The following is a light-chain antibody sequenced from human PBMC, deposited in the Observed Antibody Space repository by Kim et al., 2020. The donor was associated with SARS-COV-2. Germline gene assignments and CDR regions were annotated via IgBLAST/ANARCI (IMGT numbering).Light chain of an antibody. Sequence: SYELTQSPSVSVAPRKTARITCGGNDIGTKSVQWYQQRPGQAPILVISHDSDRPSGIPERFSGSNSGNTATLTISRAEAGDEADYYCQVWDSTGDQAWVFGGGTNLTVL. V-gene: IGLV3-21*01. CDR2: HDS. CDR1: DIGTKS. J-gene: IGLJ3*02. CDR3: QVWDSTGDQAWV.